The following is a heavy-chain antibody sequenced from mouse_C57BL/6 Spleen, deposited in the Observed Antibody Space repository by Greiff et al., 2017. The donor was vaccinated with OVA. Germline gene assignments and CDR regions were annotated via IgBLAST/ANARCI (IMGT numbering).Heavy chain of an antibody. CDR1: GYSFTDYN. V-gene: IGHV1-39*01. D-gene: IGHD2-5*01. Sequence: VQLQQSGPELVKPGASVKISCKASGYSFTDYNMNWVKQSNGKSLEWIGVINPNYGTTSYNQKFKGKATLTVDQSSSKAYMQLNSLTSEDSAVDYCARAGAYYSNYGFDDWGKGTLVTVSA. CDR3: ARAGAYYSNYGFDD. CDR2: INPNYGTT. J-gene: IGHJ3*01.